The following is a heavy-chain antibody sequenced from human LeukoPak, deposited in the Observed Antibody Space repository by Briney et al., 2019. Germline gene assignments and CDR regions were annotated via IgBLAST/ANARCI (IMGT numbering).Heavy chain of an antibody. CDR1: GYTXSNYY. J-gene: IGHJ4*02. D-gene: IGHD2-8*02. CDR3: AREESGGYFDY. CDR2: INPTGTGT. V-gene: IGHV1-46*01. Sequence: ASVKVSCKASGYTXSNYYMHGVRQAPGQGLEWMGLINPTGTGTNYAQKFRGRVTLTRDTSTTTVYMELSCLRSEDSAVYYCAREESGGYFDYWGQGTLVTVSS.